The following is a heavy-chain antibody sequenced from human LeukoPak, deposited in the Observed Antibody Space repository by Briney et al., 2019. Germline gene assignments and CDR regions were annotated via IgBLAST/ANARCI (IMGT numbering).Heavy chain of an antibody. CDR3: AREGSSAPSDAFDF. CDR1: GGSISSYY. Sequence: KPSETLSLTCTVSGGSISSYYWSWIRQPAGKGLEWIGRIYTSGSTNYNPSLKSRVTMSVDTSKNQFSLKLSSVTAADTAVYYCAREGSSAPSDAFDFWGQGTLVTVSS. CDR2: IYTSGST. D-gene: IGHD6-19*01. J-gene: IGHJ3*01. V-gene: IGHV4-4*07.